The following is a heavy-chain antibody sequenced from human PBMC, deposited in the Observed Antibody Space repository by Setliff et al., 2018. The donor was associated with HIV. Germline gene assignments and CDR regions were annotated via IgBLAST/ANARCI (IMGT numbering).Heavy chain of an antibody. CDR2: IYQSGSI. CDR1: GYSINSGFS. Sequence: PSETLSLTCAASGYSINSGFSRAWIRQPPGQGPQWIGSIYQSGSIYYNPSLQSRVTISVDSSKNQFSLNFFSVTAADTAVYYCARPRRVRSRAWYWFDIWGQGTLVTGSS. CDR3: ARPRRVRSRAWYWFDI. V-gene: IGHV4-38-2*01. D-gene: IGHD6-19*01. J-gene: IGHJ5*02.